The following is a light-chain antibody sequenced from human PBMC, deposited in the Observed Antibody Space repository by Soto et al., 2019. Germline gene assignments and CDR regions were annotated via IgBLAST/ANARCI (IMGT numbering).Light chain of an antibody. CDR2: DVS. V-gene: IGLV2-14*01. CDR3: SSYSSSTTYV. Sequence: QSVLTQAASVSGSPGQSSTISCTGTSSDIGNYNYVSWYQQHPGKAPKLMIYDVSNRPSGVSNRFSGSKSGNTASLTISGLQAEDEADYYCSSYSSSTTYVFGPGTKVTVL. J-gene: IGLJ1*01. CDR1: SSDIGNYNY.